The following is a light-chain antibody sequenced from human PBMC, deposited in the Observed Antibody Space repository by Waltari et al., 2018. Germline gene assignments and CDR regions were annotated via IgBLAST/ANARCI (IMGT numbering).Light chain of an antibody. CDR2: DVS. Sequence: QSALTQPRSVSGSPGQSVTMSCAVTSPDVGAYNHVSWYQQHPGKAPKLIIYDVSQRPSGVPDRFSGSKSGNTASLTISGLQAEDEADYYCCSYAGSYTWVFGGGTKLTVL. J-gene: IGLJ3*02. V-gene: IGLV2-11*01. CDR3: CSYAGSYTWV. CDR1: SPDVGAYNH.